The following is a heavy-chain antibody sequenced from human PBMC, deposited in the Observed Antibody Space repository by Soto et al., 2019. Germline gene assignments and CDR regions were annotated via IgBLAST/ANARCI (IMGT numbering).Heavy chain of an antibody. V-gene: IGHV4-39*01. J-gene: IGHJ4*02. CDR3: ARHTPAISISDH. D-gene: IGHD2-15*01. CDR1: GGSISSSSYY. Sequence: QLQLQESGPGLVKPSETLSLTCTVSGGSISSSSYYWGWIRQPPGKGLEWIGSIYYSGSTYYNPPLKSPAXTXVXXLQNHFSLKLGSVTAPDPAVYSCARHTPAISISDHWGQGTLVTVSS. CDR2: IYYSGST.